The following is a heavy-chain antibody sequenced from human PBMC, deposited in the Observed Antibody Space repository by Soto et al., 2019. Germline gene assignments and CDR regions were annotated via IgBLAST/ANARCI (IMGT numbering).Heavy chain of an antibody. CDR2: IYYSGST. J-gene: IGHJ4*02. CDR1: GGSISSSSYY. CDR3: DRGLYSGYDYYFDY. D-gene: IGHD5-12*01. V-gene: IGHV4-39*01. Sequence: PSETLSLTCTVSGGSISSSSYYWGWIRQPPGKGLEWIGSIYYSGSTYYNPSLKSRVTISVDTSKNQFSLKLSSVTAADTAVYYCDRGLYSGYDYYFDYWGRGTLVTVSS.